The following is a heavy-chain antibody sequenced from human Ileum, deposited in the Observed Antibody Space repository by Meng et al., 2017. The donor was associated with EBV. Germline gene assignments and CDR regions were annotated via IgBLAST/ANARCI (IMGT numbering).Heavy chain of an antibody. CDR2: TRTRAKSYST. CDR3: ARGPTASTVVTQSSWYCDL. CDR1: GLTCDDHY. J-gene: IGHJ2*01. D-gene: IGHD4-23*01. Sequence: EVQLLESGGDLVQPGGSLRLYGVAVGLTCDDHYMDWVRQAPGKGLEWVARTRTRAKSYSTDYAASVKGRFTIFRDDSKNSLSLQMNSLETDDTAVYYCARGPTASTVVTQSSWYCDLWGRGTLVTVSS. V-gene: IGHV3-72*01.